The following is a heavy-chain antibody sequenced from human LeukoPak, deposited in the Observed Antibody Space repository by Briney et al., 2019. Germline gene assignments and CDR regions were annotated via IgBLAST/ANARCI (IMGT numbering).Heavy chain of an antibody. Sequence: GGSLRLSCAASGFTITVYAMSWVRQAPGKGLEWVSAISGSSDNTYFADSVKGRFTISRDNSKNTVSLQMNSLRAEDTAVYYCARDGGNSWDYWGQGTLVTVSS. J-gene: IGHJ4*02. D-gene: IGHD6-13*01. V-gene: IGHV3-23*01. CDR1: GFTITVYA. CDR2: ISGSSDNT. CDR3: ARDGGNSWDY.